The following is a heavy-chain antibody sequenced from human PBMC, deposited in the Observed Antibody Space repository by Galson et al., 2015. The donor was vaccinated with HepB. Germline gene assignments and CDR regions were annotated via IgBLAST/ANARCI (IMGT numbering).Heavy chain of an antibody. Sequence: SLRLSCAASGFTFSSYGMHWVRQAPGKGLEWVAVIWYDGSNKYYADSVKGRFTISRDNSKNTLYLQMNSLRAEDTAVYYCASARLDPSSGYYYMFDYWGQGTLVTVPS. V-gene: IGHV3-33*08. J-gene: IGHJ4*02. CDR3: ASARLDPSSGYYYMFDY. CDR2: IWYDGSNK. CDR1: GFTFSSYG. D-gene: IGHD3-22*01.